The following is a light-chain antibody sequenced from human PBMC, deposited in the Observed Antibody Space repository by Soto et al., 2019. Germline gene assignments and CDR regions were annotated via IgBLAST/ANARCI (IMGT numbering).Light chain of an antibody. V-gene: IGKV3-11*01. Sequence: EIVLTQSPATLSLSPGERATLSCRASQSVSSYLAWYQQKPGQAPRLLIYDASNRATGIPARFSGSGSGTDFTLTISRLEPEDFALYYCQQYSSTFWTLGQGTKVEIK. CDR3: QQYSSTFWT. CDR1: QSVSSY. J-gene: IGKJ1*01. CDR2: DAS.